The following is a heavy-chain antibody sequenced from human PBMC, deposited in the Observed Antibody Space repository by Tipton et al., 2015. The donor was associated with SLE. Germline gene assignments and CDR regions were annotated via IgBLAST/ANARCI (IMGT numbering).Heavy chain of an antibody. V-gene: IGHV4-39*07. CDR1: GGSISSSSYY. CDR2: INHSGST. J-gene: IGHJ3*02. Sequence: TLSLTCTVSGGSISSSSYYWGWIRQPPGKGLEWIGEINHSGSTNYNPSLKSRVTISVDTSKNQFSLKLSSVTAADTAVYYCARRLIGRAFDIWGQGTMVTVSS. D-gene: IGHD3-16*01. CDR3: ARRLIGRAFDI.